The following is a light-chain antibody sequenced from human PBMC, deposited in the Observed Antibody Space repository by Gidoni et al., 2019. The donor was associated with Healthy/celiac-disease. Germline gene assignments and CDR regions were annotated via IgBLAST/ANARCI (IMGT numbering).Light chain of an antibody. CDR2: GNC. CDR1: SSNIGAGYD. V-gene: IGLV1-40*01. Sequence: QSVRTQPPSVSGAPGQRVTISCTGSSSNIGAGYDVHWYQQLPGTAPKPLIYGNCNRPSGVPDRFSGSKSGTSAYLAITGLQAEDEADYYCQSYDSSLSSRVFGGGTKLTVL. CDR3: QSYDSSLSSRV. J-gene: IGLJ3*02.